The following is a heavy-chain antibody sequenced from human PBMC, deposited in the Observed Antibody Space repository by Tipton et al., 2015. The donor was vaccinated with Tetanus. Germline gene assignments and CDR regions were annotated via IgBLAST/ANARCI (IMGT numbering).Heavy chain of an antibody. V-gene: IGHV4-39*01. CDR3: ARRGGDFLTGYYDS. J-gene: IGHJ4*02. Sequence: TLSLTCTVSGGSISSGVYYWGWLRQDPGKGLEWIGRISCSGNTAYNPSLKSRVAISVDTPKNQFSLKLTSVTAADTAVYYCARRGGDFLTGYYDSWGQGTPVIVSS. CDR2: ISCSGNT. D-gene: IGHD3-9*01. CDR1: GGSISSGVYY.